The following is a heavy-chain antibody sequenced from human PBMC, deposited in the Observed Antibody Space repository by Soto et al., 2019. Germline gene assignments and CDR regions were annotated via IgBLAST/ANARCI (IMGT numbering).Heavy chain of an antibody. CDR1: GGSISGYY. Sequence: PSETLSLTCTVSGGSISGYYWSWIRQPPGKGLEWIGYIYSSGSTNYNPSLKSRVTISVDTSKNQFSLKLNSVTAADTAVYYCARAQGTFISTSCPDYWGQGTLVTVSS. V-gene: IGHV4-59*01. CDR3: ARAQGTFISTSCPDY. D-gene: IGHD2-2*01. J-gene: IGHJ4*02. CDR2: IYSSGST.